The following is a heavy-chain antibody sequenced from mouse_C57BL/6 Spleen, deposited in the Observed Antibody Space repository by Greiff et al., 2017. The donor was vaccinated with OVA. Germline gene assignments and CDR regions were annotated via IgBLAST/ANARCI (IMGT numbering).Heavy chain of an antibody. Sequence: QVQLQQPGAELVMPGASVKLSCKASGYTFTSYWMHWVKQRPGQGLEWIGEIDPSDSYTNYNQKFKGKSTLTVDKSSSTAYMQLSSLTSEDSAVYYCARGDSNYRNAMDYWGQGTSVTVSS. J-gene: IGHJ4*01. CDR1: GYTFTSYW. V-gene: IGHV1-69*01. CDR3: ARGDSNYRNAMDY. CDR2: IDPSDSYT. D-gene: IGHD2-5*01.